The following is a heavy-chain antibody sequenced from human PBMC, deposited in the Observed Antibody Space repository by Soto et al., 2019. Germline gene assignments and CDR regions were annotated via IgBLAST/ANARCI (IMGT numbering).Heavy chain of an antibody. CDR1: GGSVSSGSYY. D-gene: IGHD3-3*01. Sequence: QVQLQESGPGLVKPSETLSLTCTVSGGSVSSGSYYWSWIRQPRGKGLEWIGYIYYSGSTNYNPSLKSRVTISVDTSKNQFSLKLSSVTAADTAVYYCARDGRNTIFGVVNYYGMDVWGQGTTVTVSS. CDR3: ARDGRNTIFGVVNYYGMDV. V-gene: IGHV4-61*01. CDR2: IYYSGST. J-gene: IGHJ6*02.